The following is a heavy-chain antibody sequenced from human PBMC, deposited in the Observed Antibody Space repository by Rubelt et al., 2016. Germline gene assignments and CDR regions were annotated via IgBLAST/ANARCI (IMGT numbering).Heavy chain of an antibody. Sequence: GEGRFTISRDNSESTLYLQMNSLRGEDTAVYYCARDPDGLFHYFDFWGQGTLVTVSS. D-gene: IGHD2-21*01. J-gene: IGHJ4*02. V-gene: IGHV3-30*01. CDR3: ARDPDGLFHYFDF.